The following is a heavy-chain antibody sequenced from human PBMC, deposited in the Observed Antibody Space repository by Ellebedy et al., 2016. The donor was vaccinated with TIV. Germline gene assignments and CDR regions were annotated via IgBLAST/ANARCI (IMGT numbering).Heavy chain of an antibody. CDR1: GFTFSSYE. D-gene: IGHD2-15*01. J-gene: IGHJ5*02. Sequence: PGGSLRLSCAASGFTFSSYEMNWVRQAPGKGLEWVSYISSSGSTIYYADSVKGRFTISRDNAKNSLYLQMNSLRAEDTAVYYCARMVDCSGGSCLNWFDPWGQGTLVTVSS. CDR2: ISSSGSTI. CDR3: ARMVDCSGGSCLNWFDP. V-gene: IGHV3-48*03.